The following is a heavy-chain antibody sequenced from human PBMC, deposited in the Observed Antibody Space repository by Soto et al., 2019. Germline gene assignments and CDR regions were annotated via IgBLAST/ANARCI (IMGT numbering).Heavy chain of an antibody. D-gene: IGHD6-13*01. CDR3: ARPVSTSSWSKWFDS. Sequence: SETLSLTCSVSGDSLTSPGYYWSWVRQYPGKGLEWIGYISSSGSTSYSPSLESRVTISVDTSKNQVSLKLSSVTAADTAVYYCARPVSTSSWSKWFDSWGQGTLVTVSS. V-gene: IGHV4-61*08. CDR2: ISSSGST. J-gene: IGHJ5*01. CDR1: GDSLTSPGYY.